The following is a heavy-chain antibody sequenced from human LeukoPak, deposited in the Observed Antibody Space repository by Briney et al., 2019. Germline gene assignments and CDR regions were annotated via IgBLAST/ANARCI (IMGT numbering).Heavy chain of an antibody. V-gene: IGHV1-2*02. J-gene: IGHJ4*02. CDR3: AREYLGDYYDSSGYYPFDY. CDR1: GYTFTCYY. D-gene: IGHD3-22*01. CDR2: INPNSGGT. Sequence: ASVKVSCKASGYTFTCYYMHWVRQAPGQGLELMGWINPNSGGTNYAQKFQGRVTMTRDTSISTAYMELSRLRSDDTAVYYCAREYLGDYYDSSGYYPFDYWGQGTLVTVSS.